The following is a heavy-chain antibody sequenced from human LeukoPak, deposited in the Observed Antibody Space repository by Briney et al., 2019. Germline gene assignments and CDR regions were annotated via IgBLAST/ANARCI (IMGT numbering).Heavy chain of an antibody. Sequence: SETLSLTCTVSGGSISSGGYYWSWIRQHPGQGLEWIGYIYYSGSTYYNPSLKSRVTISVDTSKNQFSLKLSSVTAADTAVYYCARQLWWYYFDYWGQGTLVTVSS. CDR2: IYYSGST. J-gene: IGHJ4*02. D-gene: IGHD5-18*01. V-gene: IGHV4-31*03. CDR1: GGSISSGGYY. CDR3: ARQLWWYYFDY.